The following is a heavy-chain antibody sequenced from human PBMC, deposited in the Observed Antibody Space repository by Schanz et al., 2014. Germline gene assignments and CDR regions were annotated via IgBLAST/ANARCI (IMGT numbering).Heavy chain of an antibody. D-gene: IGHD4-17*01. J-gene: IGHJ4*02. V-gene: IGHV4-59*08. CDR3: ARRIWDGDYYYFDY. CDR1: GGSISSYY. Sequence: QVQLQESGPGLVKPSETLSLTCTVSGGSISSYYWSWIRQPPGKGLEWIGFIYYRGNTNYNPSLRSRDPLSEDPPKNQFSRKLSSVTAADTAVYYCARRIWDGDYYYFDYWGQGTLVTVSS. CDR2: IYYRGNT.